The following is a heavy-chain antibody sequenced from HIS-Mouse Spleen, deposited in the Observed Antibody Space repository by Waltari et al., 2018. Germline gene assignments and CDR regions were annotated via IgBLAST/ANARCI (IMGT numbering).Heavy chain of an antibody. CDR3: ARGYSYGLYYGMDV. J-gene: IGHJ6*02. CDR1: GYSISSGYY. Sequence: QVQLQESGPGLVKPSETLSLTCTASGYSISSGYYWGWIRQPPGKGLEWIGSIYHSGSTYYNPSLKSRVTISVDTSKNQFSLKLSSVTAADTAVYYCARGYSYGLYYGMDVWGQGTTVTVSS. D-gene: IGHD5-18*01. CDR2: IYHSGST. V-gene: IGHV4-38-2*02.